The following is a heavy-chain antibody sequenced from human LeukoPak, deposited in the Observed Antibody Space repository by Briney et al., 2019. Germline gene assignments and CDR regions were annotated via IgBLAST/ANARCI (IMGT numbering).Heavy chain of an antibody. Sequence: GGSLRLSCAGSGFMFSNYWMTWVRQAPGKGLEWVANIKQDGSEKYYVDSVKGRFTISRDNAKNSLYLQMNSLRAEGTAVYYCAREGDTYYYVAYWGQGTLVTVSS. J-gene: IGHJ4*02. V-gene: IGHV3-7*01. CDR3: AREGDTYYYVAY. CDR1: GFMFSNYW. CDR2: IKQDGSEK. D-gene: IGHD2-21*02.